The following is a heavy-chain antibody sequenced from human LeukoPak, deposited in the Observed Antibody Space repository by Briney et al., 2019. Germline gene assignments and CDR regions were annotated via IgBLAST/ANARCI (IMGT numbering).Heavy chain of an antibody. V-gene: IGHV4-59*01. CDR3: ASTTVAGSWYFDY. D-gene: IGHD6-19*01. CDR1: GGSISSYY. CDR2: IYYSGST. Sequence: SETLSLTCIVSGGSISSYYWSWIRQPPGKGLEWIGYIYYSGSTNYNPSLKSRVTISVDTSKNQFSLKLSSVTAADTAVYYCASTTVAGSWYFDYWGQGTLVTVSS. J-gene: IGHJ4*02.